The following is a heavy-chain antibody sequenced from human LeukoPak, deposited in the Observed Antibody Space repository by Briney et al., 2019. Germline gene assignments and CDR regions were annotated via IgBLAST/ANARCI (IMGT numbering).Heavy chain of an antibody. Sequence: SETLSLTCTVSGGSISSYYWSWIRQPPGKGLEWIGYIYYSGSTNYNPSLKSRVTISVDTSKNQFSLKLSSVTAADTAVYYCARSGYSRGWDYYYYYGMDVWGQGTTVTVSS. D-gene: IGHD6-19*01. CDR3: ARSGYSRGWDYYYYYGMDV. J-gene: IGHJ6*02. V-gene: IGHV4-59*01. CDR1: GGSISSYY. CDR2: IYYSGST.